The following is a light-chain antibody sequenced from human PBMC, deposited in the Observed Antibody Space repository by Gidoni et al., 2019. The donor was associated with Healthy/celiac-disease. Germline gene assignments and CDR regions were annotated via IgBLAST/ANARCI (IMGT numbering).Light chain of an antibody. CDR3: CSYAGSVV. CDR2: EVS. CDR1: SSDVGSYNL. V-gene: IGLV2-23*02. J-gene: IGLJ2*01. Sequence: QSALTQPASVSGSPGQSIPISCTGTSSDVGSYNLVSWSQQHPGKAPKLMIFEVSKRPSGVSNRFSGSKSGNTASLTISGLQAEDEADYYCCSYAGSVVFGGGTKLTVL.